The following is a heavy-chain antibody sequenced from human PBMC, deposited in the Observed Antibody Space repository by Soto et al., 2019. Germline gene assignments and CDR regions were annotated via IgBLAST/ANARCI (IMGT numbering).Heavy chain of an antibody. CDR2: ISGSGAFT. J-gene: IGHJ4*02. CDR1: VFTFSSYG. V-gene: IGHV3-23*01. CDR3: AKADASGTSSSVLDS. D-gene: IGHD6-6*01. Sequence: QTGGSLRHSCSASVFTFSSYGVNWLRQAPGKGLEWVSTISGSGAFTHYADSVEGRFTISSDNPKTTVYVHMNSLRAEDTAIYYCAKADASGTSSSVLDSSGQRALVHVS.